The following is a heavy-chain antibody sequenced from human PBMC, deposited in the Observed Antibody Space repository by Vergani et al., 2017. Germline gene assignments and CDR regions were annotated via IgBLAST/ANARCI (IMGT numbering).Heavy chain of an antibody. CDR2: IYSTGST. Sequence: QVQLEESGPGLVKPSETLSLTCTVSGGPFNTYYWSWIRQSPGKGLEWIGYIYSTGSTNYNPPLNSRVTISVDTSKNQFSLKLKSVTAADTAVYFCARVMYRDGASTVYRLEEMDIWGQGTTVTISS. J-gene: IGHJ6*02. CDR1: GGPFNTYY. D-gene: IGHD2-8*02. V-gene: IGHV4-59*13. CDR3: ARVMYRDGASTVYRLEEMDI.